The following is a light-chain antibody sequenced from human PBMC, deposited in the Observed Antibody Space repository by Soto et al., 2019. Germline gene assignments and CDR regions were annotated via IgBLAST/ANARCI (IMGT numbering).Light chain of an antibody. Sequence: QCVLTQPASLSGSPGQSITISCTGTSSDVGSYNLVSWYQQHPGKAPKLMIYEGTKRPSGVSNRFSGSKSGNTASLTISGLQAEDEADYYCCSYGSTKIYVFGTGTKVTVL. V-gene: IGLV2-23*01. J-gene: IGLJ1*01. CDR2: EGT. CDR3: CSYGSTKIYV. CDR1: SSDVGSYNL.